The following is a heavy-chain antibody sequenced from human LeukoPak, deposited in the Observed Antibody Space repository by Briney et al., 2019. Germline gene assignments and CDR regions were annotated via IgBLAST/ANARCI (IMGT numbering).Heavy chain of an antibody. D-gene: IGHD6-6*01. V-gene: IGHV4-59*08. CDR3: ARRSPSSYDAFDI. CDR2: IYYSGST. J-gene: IGHJ3*02. Sequence: SETLPLTCTVSGGSISSYYWSWIRQPPGKGLEWIGYIYYSGSTNYNPSLKSRVTISVDTSKNQFSLKLSSVTAADTAVYYCARRSPSSYDAFDIWGQGTMVTVSS. CDR1: GGSISSYY.